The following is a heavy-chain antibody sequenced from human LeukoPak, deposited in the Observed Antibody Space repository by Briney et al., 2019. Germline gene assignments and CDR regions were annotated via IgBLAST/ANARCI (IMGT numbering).Heavy chain of an antibody. CDR2: IYYSGST. J-gene: IGHJ6*03. CDR1: GGSISSYY. V-gene: IGHV4-59*01. D-gene: IGHD2-15*01. Sequence: PSETLSLTCTVSGGSISSYYWSWIRQPPGKGLEWIGYIYYSGSTNYNPSLKSRVTISVDTSKNQFSLKLSSVTAADTAVYYCAREGRVLVAANAYYYYMDVWGKGTTVTISS. CDR3: AREGRVLVAANAYYYYMDV.